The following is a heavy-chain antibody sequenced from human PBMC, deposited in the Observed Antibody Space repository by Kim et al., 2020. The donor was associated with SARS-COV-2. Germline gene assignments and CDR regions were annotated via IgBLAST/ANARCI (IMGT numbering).Heavy chain of an antibody. Sequence: GGSLRLSCAASGFTFSSYSMNWVRQAPGKGLEWVSYISSSSSTIYYADSVKGRFTISRDNAKNSLYLQMNSLRAEDTALYYCASDIHYDGDAFVIWGQGTMVTVYS. D-gene: IGHD3-22*01. CDR2: ISSSSSTI. CDR3: ASDIHYDGDAFVI. V-gene: IGHV3-48*04. CDR1: GFTFSSYS. J-gene: IGHJ3*02.